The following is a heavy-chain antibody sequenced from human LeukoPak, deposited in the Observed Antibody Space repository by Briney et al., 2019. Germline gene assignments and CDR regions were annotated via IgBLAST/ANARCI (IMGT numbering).Heavy chain of an antibody. CDR2: INHSGST. J-gene: IGHJ4*02. D-gene: IGHD4-11*01. CDR3: ARAGSTTKIDY. V-gene: IGHV4-34*01. Sequence: PSETLSLTCAVYGGSFSGYYWSWIRQPPGKGLEWIGEINHSGSTNYNPSLKSRVTISVDTSKNQFSLKLSSVTAADTAVYCCARAGSTTKIDYWGQGTLVTVSS. CDR1: GGSFSGYY.